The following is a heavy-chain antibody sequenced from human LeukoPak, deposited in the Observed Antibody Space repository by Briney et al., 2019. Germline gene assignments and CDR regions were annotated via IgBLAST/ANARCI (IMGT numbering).Heavy chain of an antibody. V-gene: IGHV3-23*01. J-gene: IGHJ4*02. CDR3: ARRIIGTSPDY. D-gene: IGHD1-20*01. CDR2: ISDSGDST. Sequence: GGSLRLSCAASGFTFSSFAMSWVRQAPGKGLEWVSGISDSGDSTDYADSVKGRFTISRDNPKNRLFLQMDSLRAEDTAVYYCARRIIGTSPDYWGQGTLVTVSP. CDR1: GFTFSSFA.